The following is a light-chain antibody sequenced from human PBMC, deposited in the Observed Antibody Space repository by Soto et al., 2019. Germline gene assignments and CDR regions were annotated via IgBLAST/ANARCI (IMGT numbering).Light chain of an antibody. J-gene: IGLJ1*01. CDR3: SSYTSSSTLYV. CDR1: SSDGGGYTY. V-gene: IGLV2-14*01. Sequence: QSALTQPASVSGSPRQSITISCTGASSDGGGYTYVSWYQQHPGKAPKLMIYEVNNRPSGVSNRFSGSKSGNTASLTISGLQAEDEADYYCSSYTSSSTLYVFGTGTKLTVL. CDR2: EVN.